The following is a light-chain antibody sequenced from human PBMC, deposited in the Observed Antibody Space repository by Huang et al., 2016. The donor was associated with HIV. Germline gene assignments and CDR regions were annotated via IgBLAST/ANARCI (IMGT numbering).Light chain of an antibody. CDR2: DAS. Sequence: EIVLTQSPATLSLSPGERAALSCRTSQSVGNYLAWYQQKPGQAPRLVIYDASIRATGIPARFSGTGYGTYFTLTISSLEPEDFTVYYCQQRSNGVTFGGGTKVEIK. CDR1: QSVGNY. V-gene: IGKV3-11*01. CDR3: QQRSNGVT. J-gene: IGKJ4*01.